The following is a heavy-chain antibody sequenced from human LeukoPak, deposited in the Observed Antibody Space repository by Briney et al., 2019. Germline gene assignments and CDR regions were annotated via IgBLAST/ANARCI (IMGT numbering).Heavy chain of an antibody. Sequence: RGSLRLSCAVSGFTFRSYAMNWVRQAPGKGLEWVSVITDSGTNTYYGDSVKGRFTVSRDNSKNTLYLQMNSLRAEDTAVYYCAKGSGSGWYGWLDPWGQGTLVTVSS. CDR3: AKGSGSGWYGWLDP. CDR1: GFTFRSYA. CDR2: ITDSGTNT. D-gene: IGHD6-19*01. V-gene: IGHV3-23*01. J-gene: IGHJ5*02.